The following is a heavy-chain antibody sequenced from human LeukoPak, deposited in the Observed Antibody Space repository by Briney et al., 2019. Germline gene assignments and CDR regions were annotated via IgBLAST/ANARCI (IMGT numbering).Heavy chain of an antibody. CDR1: GGSISSGGYY. J-gene: IGHJ5*02. CDR3: ARAPDSITIFGRKYNWFDP. D-gene: IGHD3-3*01. Sequence: PSETLSLTCTVSGGSISSGGYYWSWIRQHPGKGLEWIGYIYYSGSTYYNPSLKSRVTISVDTSKNQFSLKLSSVTAADTAVYYCARAPDSITIFGRKYNWFDPWGQGTLVTVSS. V-gene: IGHV4-31*03. CDR2: IYYSGST.